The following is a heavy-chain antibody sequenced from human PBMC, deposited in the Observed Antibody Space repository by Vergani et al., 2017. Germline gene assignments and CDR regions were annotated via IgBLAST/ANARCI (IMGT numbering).Heavy chain of an antibody. D-gene: IGHD6-6*01. V-gene: IGHV3-33*01. CDR1: GFTFSSYG. J-gene: IGHJ4*02. CDR3: AREARGGIMAARADYFDY. Sequence: QVQLVESGGGVVQPGRSLRLSCAASGFTFSSYGMHWVRQAPGKGLEWVAVIWYDGSNKYYADSVKGRFTISRDKSKNTLYLQMNSLRAEDTAVYYCAREARGGIMAARADYFDYWGQGTLVTVSS. CDR2: IWYDGSNK.